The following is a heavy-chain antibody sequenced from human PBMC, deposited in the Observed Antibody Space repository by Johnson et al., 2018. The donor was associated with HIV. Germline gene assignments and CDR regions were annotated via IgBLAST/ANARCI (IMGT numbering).Heavy chain of an antibody. J-gene: IGHJ3*02. V-gene: IGHV3-30*14. CDR2: ISYDGSNK. D-gene: IGHD6-13*01. Sequence: QVQLLESGGGVVQPGGSLRLSCAASGFTVSSNYMSLVRQAPGKGLEWVAVISYDGSNKYYADSVKGRFTISRDNSKNTLYLQMNSLRAEDTAVYYCARDGESQQLPLGDAFDIWGQGTMVIVSS. CDR1: GFTVSSNY. CDR3: ARDGESQQLPLGDAFDI.